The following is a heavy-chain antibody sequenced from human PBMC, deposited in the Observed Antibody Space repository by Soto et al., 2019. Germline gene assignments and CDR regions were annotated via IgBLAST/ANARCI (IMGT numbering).Heavy chain of an antibody. CDR2: ISTYSGDT. Sequence: SVNVSCKASGYTFFTYDISWVRQAPGQGLEWMGWISTYSGDTKYAQKFQGRVTMTTDTSTTTAYLELRSLRSDDTAVYYCARHHGPTTSENWFDPWGQGTLVTVSS. D-gene: IGHD5-12*01. J-gene: IGHJ5*02. CDR3: ARHHGPTTSENWFDP. CDR1: GYTFFTYD. V-gene: IGHV1-18*01.